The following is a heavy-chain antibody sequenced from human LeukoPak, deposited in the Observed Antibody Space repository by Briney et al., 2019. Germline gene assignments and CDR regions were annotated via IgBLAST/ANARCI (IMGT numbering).Heavy chain of an antibody. CDR1: GFTFSSYA. J-gene: IGHJ3*02. CDR2: ISGSGSST. V-gene: IGHV3-23*01. D-gene: IGHD3-3*01. CDR3: ARDSTNDFWSGYGAFDI. Sequence: PGGSLRLSCAASGFTFSSYAMSWVRQAPGKGLEWVSVISGSGSSTYYADSVKGRFTISRGNSKNTLYLQMNSLRAEDTAIYYCARDSTNDFWSGYGAFDIWGQGTMVTVSS.